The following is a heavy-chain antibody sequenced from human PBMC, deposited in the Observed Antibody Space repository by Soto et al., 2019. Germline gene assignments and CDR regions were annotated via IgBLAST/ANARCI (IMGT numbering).Heavy chain of an antibody. CDR3: ARSAIAAAGTGWFDP. Sequence: ASVKVSCKASGYTFTSYYMHWVRQAPGQGLEWMGIINPSGGSTSYAQKFQGRVTMTRDTSTSTVYMELGSLRSEDTAVYYCARSAIAAAGTGWFDPWGQGTLVTVSS. V-gene: IGHV1-46*01. CDR2: INPSGGST. CDR1: GYTFTSYY. D-gene: IGHD6-13*01. J-gene: IGHJ5*02.